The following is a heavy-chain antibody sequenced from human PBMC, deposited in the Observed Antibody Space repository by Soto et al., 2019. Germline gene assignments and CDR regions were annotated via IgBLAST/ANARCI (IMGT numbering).Heavy chain of an antibody. CDR1: GGSISSSSYY. V-gene: IGHV4-39*01. J-gene: IGHJ5*02. CDR2: IYYSGST. CDR3: VRQGCSGGSCYSGYDWFDP. D-gene: IGHD2-15*01. Sequence: QLQLQESGPGLVKPSETLSLTCTVSGGSISSSSYYWGWIRQPPGKGLEWIGSIYYSGSTYYNPSLKSRVTISVDTSKNQFSLKLSSVTAADTAVYYCVRQGCSGGSCYSGYDWFDPWGQGTLVTVSS.